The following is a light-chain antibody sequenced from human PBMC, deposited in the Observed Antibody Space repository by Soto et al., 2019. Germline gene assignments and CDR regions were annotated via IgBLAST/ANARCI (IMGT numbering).Light chain of an antibody. J-gene: IGKJ1*01. V-gene: IGKV3-20*01. Sequence: EIVLTQSPGTLSLSPGERAALSCRASQSVSSSYLAWYQQKPGQAPKLLIYDAASRETGIPARFSGSGSGTDFTLTISRPEPEDFAVYYCQQYGSAPWTFGQGTKVDNK. CDR1: QSVSSSY. CDR3: QQYGSAPWT. CDR2: DAA.